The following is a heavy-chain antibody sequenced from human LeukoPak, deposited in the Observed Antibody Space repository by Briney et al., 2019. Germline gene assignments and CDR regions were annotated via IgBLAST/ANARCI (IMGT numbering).Heavy chain of an antibody. V-gene: IGHV3-64*01. CDR1: GFTFSSYA. J-gene: IGHJ4*02. CDR2: ISSNGGST. CDR3: ARSPTAVGFYFDY. Sequence: GGSLRLSCAASGFTFSSYAMHWVRQAPGKGLEYGSAISSNGGSTYYANSVKGRFTISRDNSKNTLYLQMGSLRAEDMAVYYCARSPTAVGFYFDYWGQGTLVTVSS.